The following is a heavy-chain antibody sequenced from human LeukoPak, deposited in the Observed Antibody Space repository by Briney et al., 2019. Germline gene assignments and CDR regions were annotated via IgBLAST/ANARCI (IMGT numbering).Heavy chain of an antibody. J-gene: IGHJ4*02. CDR1: GFTFSSYG. V-gene: IGHV3-30*18. CDR3: AKHRSGIAVAGIPDY. D-gene: IGHD6-19*01. CDR2: ISYDGSNR. Sequence: PGGSLRLSCAASGFTFSSYGMHWVRQAPGKGLEWVAVISYDGSNRYYADSVKGRFTISRDNSKNTLYLQMNSLRAEDTAVYYCAKHRSGIAVAGIPDYWGQGTLVTVSS.